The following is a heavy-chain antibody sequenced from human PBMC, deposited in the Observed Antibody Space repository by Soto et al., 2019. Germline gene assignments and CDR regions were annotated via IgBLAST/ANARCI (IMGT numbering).Heavy chain of an antibody. CDR2: INPHTGGT. V-gene: IGHV1-2*02. D-gene: IGHD5-12*01. CDR3: ARIWEGYSDSSSGPGDY. J-gene: IGHJ4*02. Sequence: QAQLVQSGAEVKKPGASVKVSCKASGYSFNAYYIHWVRQAPGQGLEWMGRINPHTGGTKYAEKFQGRVTLTRETSISTVYMESSGLRSDDTAVYYCARIWEGYSDSSSGPGDYWGQGTLVTVSS. CDR1: GYSFNAYY.